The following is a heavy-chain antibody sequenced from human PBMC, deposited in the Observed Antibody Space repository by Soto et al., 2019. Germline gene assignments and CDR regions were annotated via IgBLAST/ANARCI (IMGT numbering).Heavy chain of an antibody. V-gene: IGHV3-9*01. Sequence: EVRLVESGGGLVQPGRSLRLSCAASGFIFDDYAMHWVRQAPGKGLEWVSGINWNSAKIGYADSVKGRFTISRDNAKKSLFLHMNSLRAEDTAFYFCATDHYFGSGSYSPIHLDSWGQGTLVTVSS. J-gene: IGHJ4*02. CDR1: GFIFDDYA. CDR3: ATDHYFGSGSYSPIHLDS. D-gene: IGHD3-10*01. CDR2: INWNSAKI.